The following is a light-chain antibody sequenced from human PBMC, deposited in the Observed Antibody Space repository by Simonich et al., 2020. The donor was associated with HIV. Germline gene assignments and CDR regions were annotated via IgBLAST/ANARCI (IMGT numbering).Light chain of an antibody. Sequence: EIVMTQSPATLSVSPGEKTTLSCRASQSVSSSYLAWYQQKPGQAPRLLIYGASSRAPGIPDRFSGSGSGTDFTLTISRLEPEDFAVYYCQQYGSSRGTFGQGTRLEIK. V-gene: IGKV3-20*01. CDR2: GAS. CDR1: QSVSSSY. J-gene: IGKJ5*01. CDR3: QQYGSSRGT.